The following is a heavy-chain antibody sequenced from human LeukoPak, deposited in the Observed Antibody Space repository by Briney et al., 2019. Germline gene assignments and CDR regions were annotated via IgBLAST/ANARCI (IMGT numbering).Heavy chain of an antibody. CDR3: AGANNWKYGTFDY. V-gene: IGHV3-9*01. Sequence: PGGSLRLSCAASGFTFDDYAMHWVRQAPGKGLEWVSGISWNSGSIGYADSVKGRFTISRDNAKNSLYLQMNSLRVEDTAVYYCAGANNWKYGTFDYWGKGTLVTVSS. CDR1: GFTFDDYA. J-gene: IGHJ4*02. CDR2: ISWNSGSI. D-gene: IGHD1-7*01.